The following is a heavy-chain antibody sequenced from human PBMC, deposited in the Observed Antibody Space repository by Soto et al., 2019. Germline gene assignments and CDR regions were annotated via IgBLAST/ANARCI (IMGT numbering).Heavy chain of an antibody. Sequence: PSETLSLTCTVSGGSISSYYWSWFRQPPGKGLEWIGYIYYSGSTNYNPSLKSRVTISLDTSKNQFSLKLSSVTAADTAVYYCAFCINGYNLDYYGMDFWGQGTTVTVSS. CDR2: IYYSGST. CDR1: GGSISSYY. V-gene: IGHV4-59*01. D-gene: IGHD5-12*01. J-gene: IGHJ6*02. CDR3: AFCINGYNLDYYGMDF.